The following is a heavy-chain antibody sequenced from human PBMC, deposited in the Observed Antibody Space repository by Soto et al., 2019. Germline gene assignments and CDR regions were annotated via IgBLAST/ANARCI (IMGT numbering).Heavy chain of an antibody. J-gene: IGHJ4*02. Sequence: SETLSLTCGVYGGSFSGYYWSWFRQPPGKGLEWIGEINHSGNTNYNPSLKSRVTISVDTPKNQFSLKLSSVTAADTAVYYCARGLGSGWYGYWGQGTLVTVS. V-gene: IGHV4-34*01. D-gene: IGHD6-19*01. CDR1: GGSFSGYY. CDR2: INHSGNT. CDR3: ARGLGSGWYGY.